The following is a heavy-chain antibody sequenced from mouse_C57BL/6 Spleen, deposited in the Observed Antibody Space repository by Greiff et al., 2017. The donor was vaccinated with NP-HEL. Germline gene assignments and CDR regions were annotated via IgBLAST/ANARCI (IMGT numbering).Heavy chain of an antibody. J-gene: IGHJ4*01. CDR1: GFSLSTSGMG. CDR2: IYWDDDK. CDR3: ARRTTTVVGEYYAMDY. D-gene: IGHD1-1*01. V-gene: IGHV8-12*01. Sequence: QVTLKESGPGILQSSQTLSLTCSFSGFSLSTSGMGVSWIRQPSGKGLEWLAHIYWDDDKRYNPSLKSRLTISKDTSRNQVFLKITSVDTADTATYYCARRTTTVVGEYYAMDYWGQGTSVTVSS.